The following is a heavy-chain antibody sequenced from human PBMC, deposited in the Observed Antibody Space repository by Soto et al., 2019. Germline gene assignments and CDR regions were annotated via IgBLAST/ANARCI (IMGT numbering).Heavy chain of an antibody. D-gene: IGHD1-7*01. CDR1: GGSISSYY. V-gene: IGHV4-59*01. Sequence: TSETLSLTCTVSGGSISSYYWSWIRQPPGKGLEWIGYIYYSGSTNYNPSLKSRVTISVDTSKNQFSLKLSSVTAADTAVYYCARDVITGTNYYYYYGMDVWGQGTTVTV. CDR2: IYYSGST. CDR3: ARDVITGTNYYYYYGMDV. J-gene: IGHJ6*02.